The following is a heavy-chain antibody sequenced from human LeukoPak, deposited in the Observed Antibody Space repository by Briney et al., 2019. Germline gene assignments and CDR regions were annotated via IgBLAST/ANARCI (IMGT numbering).Heavy chain of an antibody. CDR1: GGSISSYY. D-gene: IGHD6-13*01. V-gene: IGHV4-59*08. Sequence: PSETLSLTCTVSGGSISSYYWSWIRQPPGKGLEWIGYIYYSGSTNYNPSLKSRVTISVDTSKNQFSLKLSSVTAADTAVYYCASQGVQQQLGYWGQGTLVTVSS. CDR2: IYYSGST. CDR3: ASQGVQQQLGY. J-gene: IGHJ4*02.